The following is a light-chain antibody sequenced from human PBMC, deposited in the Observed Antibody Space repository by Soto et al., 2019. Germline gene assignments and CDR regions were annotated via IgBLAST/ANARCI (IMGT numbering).Light chain of an antibody. Sequence: QSVLTQPPSVSGAPGQRVTISCTGSSSNIGAGYDVHWYQQLPGTAPKLLIYGNSNRPSGVPDRFSGSKSGTSASLAITGLQAEDEADYYCQSYDSSPGTVFGGGTKLTV. J-gene: IGLJ2*01. CDR2: GNS. CDR3: QSYDSSPGTV. CDR1: SSNIGAGYD. V-gene: IGLV1-40*01.